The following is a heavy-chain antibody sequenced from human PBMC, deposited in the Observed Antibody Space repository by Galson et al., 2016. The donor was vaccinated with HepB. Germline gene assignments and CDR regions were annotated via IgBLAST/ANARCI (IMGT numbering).Heavy chain of an antibody. Sequence: SLRLSCAASGFSFSSFWMSWVRQAPGKGLEWVANINEDGSEKYYVDSVKGRFTISRDNAKTLVYLQMNSLRAEDTAVYYCAREIWFGGRVFDYWGQGTLVTVSS. CDR1: GFSFSSFW. D-gene: IGHD3-10*01. CDR3: AREIWFGGRVFDY. J-gene: IGHJ4*02. V-gene: IGHV3-7*03. CDR2: INEDGSEK.